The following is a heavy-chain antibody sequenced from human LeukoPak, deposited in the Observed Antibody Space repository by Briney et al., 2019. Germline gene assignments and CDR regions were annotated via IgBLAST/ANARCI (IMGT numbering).Heavy chain of an antibody. D-gene: IGHD6-13*01. CDR2: IYHSGST. V-gene: IGHV4-4*07. CDR3: ARDLNFIAAAYHNWFDP. CDR1: GGSISNYY. Sequence: PSETLSLTCNVSGGSISNYYWTWIRQPAGKGLEWIGSIYHSGSTYYNPSLKSRVTISVDTSKNQFSLKLSSVTAADTAVYYCARDLNFIAAAYHNWFDPWGQGTLVTVSS. J-gene: IGHJ5*02.